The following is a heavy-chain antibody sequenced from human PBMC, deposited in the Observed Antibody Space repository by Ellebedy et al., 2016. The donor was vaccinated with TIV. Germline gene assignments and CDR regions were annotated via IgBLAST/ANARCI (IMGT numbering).Heavy chain of an antibody. CDR3: ARRGIDKIAVVSDAFDI. D-gene: IGHD3-22*01. V-gene: IGHV4-34*01. CDR2: ITPYGGT. Sequence: SETLSLXCAVYGGSFSTYWWSWNRQPPGKGLEWIGEITPYGGTNYSPSPRSRVTISGDRSNNQFSLRLSSVTAADTAVYYCARRGIDKIAVVSDAFDIWGRGTMVTVSS. CDR1: GGSFSTYW. J-gene: IGHJ3*02.